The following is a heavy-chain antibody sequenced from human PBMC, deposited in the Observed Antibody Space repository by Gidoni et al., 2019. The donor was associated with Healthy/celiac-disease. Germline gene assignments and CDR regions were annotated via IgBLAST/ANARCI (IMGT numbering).Heavy chain of an antibody. CDR3: ARVWFGELLDAFDI. V-gene: IGHV3-11*01. CDR2: ISSSGSTI. D-gene: IGHD3-10*01. Sequence: AASGFTFSDYYMSWIRQAPGKGLEWVSYISSSGSTIYYADSVKGRFTISRDNAKNSLYLQMNSLRAEDTAVYYCARVWFGELLDAFDIWGQGTMVTVSS. J-gene: IGHJ3*02. CDR1: GFTFSDYY.